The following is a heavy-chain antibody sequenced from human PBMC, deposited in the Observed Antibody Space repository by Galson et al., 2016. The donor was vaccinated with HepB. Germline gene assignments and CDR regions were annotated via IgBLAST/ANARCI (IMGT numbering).Heavy chain of an antibody. D-gene: IGHD2/OR15-2a*01. J-gene: IGHJ4*02. CDR3: VSRTATAHF. Sequence: QSGAEVKKPGEFLKISCKASGYSFTSFWIGWVRQMPGKGLEWMGIIYPGDSETRYSSPFQGQVTISAYKSINVVHLQWSSLKASDTGVYYCVSRTATAHFWGQGTLVSVSS. V-gene: IGHV5-51*01. CDR2: IYPGDSET. CDR1: GYSFTSFW.